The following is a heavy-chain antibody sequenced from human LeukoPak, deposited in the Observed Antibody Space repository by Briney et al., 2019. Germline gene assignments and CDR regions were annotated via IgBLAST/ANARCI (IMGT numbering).Heavy chain of an antibody. Sequence: GGSLRLSCAASGFTFSSYWMSWVRQAPGKGLEWVANIKQDGSEKYYVDSVKGRFTTSRDNAKNSLYLQMNSLRAEDTAVYCCAREFSSGWYHGGWFDPWGQGTLVTVSS. D-gene: IGHD6-19*01. CDR1: GFTFSSYW. CDR2: IKQDGSEK. J-gene: IGHJ5*02. V-gene: IGHV3-7*01. CDR3: AREFSSGWYHGGWFDP.